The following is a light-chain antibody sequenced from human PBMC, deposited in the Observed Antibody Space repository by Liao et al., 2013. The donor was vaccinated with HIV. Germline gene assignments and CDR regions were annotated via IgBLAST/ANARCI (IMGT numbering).Light chain of an antibody. CDR1: KLGDKS. V-gene: IGLV3-1*01. Sequence: SYELTQAPSVAVSPGQTATITCSGDKLGDKSVCWYQQRSGQSPILVLYQNNRRPSGIPERFSGSNSGNTATLTISGTQAMDEADYYCQAWDSSTNVFGTGTKVTVL. CDR2: QNN. CDR3: QAWDSSTNV. J-gene: IGLJ1*01.